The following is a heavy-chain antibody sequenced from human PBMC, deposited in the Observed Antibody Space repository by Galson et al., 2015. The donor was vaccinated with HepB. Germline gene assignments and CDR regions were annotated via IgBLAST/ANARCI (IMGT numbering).Heavy chain of an antibody. CDR2: MNPNSGNT. J-gene: IGHJ5*02. CDR1: GYTFTSYD. Sequence: SVKVSCKASGYTFTSYDINWVRQATGQGLEWMGWMNPNSGNTGYAQKFQGRVTMTRNTSISTAYMELSSLRSKDTAVYYCARGVVVPAERWFDPWGQGTLVTVSS. CDR3: ARGVVVPAERWFDP. V-gene: IGHV1-8*01. D-gene: IGHD2-2*01.